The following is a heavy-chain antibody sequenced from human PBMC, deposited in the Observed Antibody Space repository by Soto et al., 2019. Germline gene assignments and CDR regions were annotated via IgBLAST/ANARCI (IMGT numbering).Heavy chain of an antibody. CDR1: GFTFSSYG. V-gene: IGHV3-30*18. Sequence: GGSLRLSCAASGFTFSSYGMHWVRQAPGKGLEWVAVISYDGSNKYYADSVKGRFTISRDNSKNTLYLQMNSLRAEDTAVYYCAKDCGHSYYYYYGMDVWGQGTTVTVSS. CDR2: ISYDGSNK. CDR3: AKDCGHSYYYYYGMDV. J-gene: IGHJ6*02. D-gene: IGHD2-21*01.